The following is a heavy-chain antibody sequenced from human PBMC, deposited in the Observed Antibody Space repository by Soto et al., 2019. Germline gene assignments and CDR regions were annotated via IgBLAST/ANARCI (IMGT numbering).Heavy chain of an antibody. CDR1: GFTFRNFV. CDR3: ARDRGSGMDV. J-gene: IGHJ6*02. V-gene: IGHV3-30*04. CDR2: ISYDGSNE. D-gene: IGHD3-16*01. Sequence: GGSLRLSCAASGFTFRNFVMHWVRQAPGKGLEWVAVISYDGSNEYHADSVKGRFTISRDNSRNTLYLQMNSLRAGDTAVYYCARDRGSGMDVWGPGATVTVSS.